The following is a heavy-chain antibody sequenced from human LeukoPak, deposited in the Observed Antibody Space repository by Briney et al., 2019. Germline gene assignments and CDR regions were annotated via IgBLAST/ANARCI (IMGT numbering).Heavy chain of an antibody. Sequence: GTSLRLSCVASGFTFGSYGIHWVRQAPGKGLEWVAVISFDGTTKHYADSVKGRFFISRDTPMNTVHLQLNSLRPEDTAVFYCAKVMAERRTLTPYFDYWGQGALVTVSS. D-gene: IGHD1-1*01. CDR3: AKVMAERRTLTPYFDY. CDR1: GFTFGSYG. J-gene: IGHJ4*02. CDR2: ISFDGTTK. V-gene: IGHV3-30*18.